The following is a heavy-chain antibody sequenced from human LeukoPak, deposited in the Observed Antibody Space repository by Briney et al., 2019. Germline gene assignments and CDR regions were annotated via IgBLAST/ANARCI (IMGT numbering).Heavy chain of an antibody. CDR3: ARQAAITIFGVVTKIGWFDP. Sequence: TSETLSLTCTVSGGSISSGDYYWSWIRQPPGKGLEWIGYIYYSGSTNYNPSLKSRVTISVDTSKNQFSLKLSSVTAADTAVYYCARQAAITIFGVVTKIGWFDPWGQGTLVTVSS. D-gene: IGHD3-3*01. CDR2: IYYSGST. J-gene: IGHJ5*02. V-gene: IGHV4-61*08. CDR1: GGSISSGDYY.